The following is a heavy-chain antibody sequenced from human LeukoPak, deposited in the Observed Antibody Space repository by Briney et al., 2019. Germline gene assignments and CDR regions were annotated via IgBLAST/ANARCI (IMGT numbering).Heavy chain of an antibody. D-gene: IGHD5-12*01. J-gene: IGHJ4*02. CDR1: GGSISSSSYY. CDR2: IYYSGST. V-gene: IGHV4-39*07. Sequence: SETLSLTCTVSGGSISSSSYYWGWIRQPPGKGLEWIGSIYYSGSTYYNPSLKSRVTISVDTSKNQFSLKLSSVTAADTAVYYCARGRRIVATIDYWGQGTLVTVSS. CDR3: ARGRRIVATIDY.